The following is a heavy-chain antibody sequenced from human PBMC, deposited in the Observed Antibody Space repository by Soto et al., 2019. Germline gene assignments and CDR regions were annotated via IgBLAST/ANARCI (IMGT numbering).Heavy chain of an antibody. CDR2: INHSGST. D-gene: IGHD5-18*01. J-gene: IGHJ6*02. Sequence: LETQSDTYGVEGWTVSVYCGSWIRKTRGKGLEWIGEINHSGSTNYNPSLKSRVTISVNTSKNQFSLKLSSVTAADTAVYYCARGGYSYGNYYYYGMDVWGQGTTVTVSS. V-gene: IGHV4-34*01. CDR1: GWTVSVYC. CDR3: ARGGYSYGNYYYYGMDV.